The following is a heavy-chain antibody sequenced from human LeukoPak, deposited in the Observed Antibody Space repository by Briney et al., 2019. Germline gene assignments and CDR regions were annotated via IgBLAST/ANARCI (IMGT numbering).Heavy chain of an antibody. V-gene: IGHV4-59*08. D-gene: IGHD2-21*02. J-gene: IGHJ4*02. CDR1: GGSISSYF. CDR2: ISYIGNT. Sequence: PSETLSLTCTVSGGSISSYFWSWIRQPPGKWLEWIGHISYIGNTNYNTSLKSRLTMSIDTSKKQFSLKLSAVTAADTAVYYCARCDPYYFDSWGPGTLVTVSP. CDR3: ARCDPYYFDS.